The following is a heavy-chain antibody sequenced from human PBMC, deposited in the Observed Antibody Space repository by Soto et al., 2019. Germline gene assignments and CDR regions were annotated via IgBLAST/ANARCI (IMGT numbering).Heavy chain of an antibody. Sequence: PSETLSLTCAVSGYSISSGYYWGWIRQPPGKGLEWIGSIYHSGSTYYNPSLKSRVTISVDTSKNQFSLKLSSVTAADTAVYYCASRPTCSSTSCYTDWFDPWGQGTLVTVPQ. V-gene: IGHV4-38-2*01. CDR2: IYHSGST. CDR1: GYSISSGYY. D-gene: IGHD2-2*02. J-gene: IGHJ5*02. CDR3: ASRPTCSSTSCYTDWFDP.